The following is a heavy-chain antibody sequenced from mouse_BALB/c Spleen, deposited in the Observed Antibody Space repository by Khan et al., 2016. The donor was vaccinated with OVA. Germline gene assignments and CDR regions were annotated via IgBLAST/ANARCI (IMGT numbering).Heavy chain of an antibody. CDR1: GYSITNNYA. CDR2: ISYSGST. J-gene: IGHJ2*01. CDR3: ARGNYYGYDFDY. Sequence: EVQLVESGPGLVKPSQSLSLTCTVTGYSITNNYAWNWIRQFPGNILEWMGYISYSGSTNYNPSLKSRISITRDTSKNQFFLQLNSVTTEDTATYYCARGNYYGYDFDYWGQGTTLTVSS. D-gene: IGHD1-2*01. V-gene: IGHV3-2*02.